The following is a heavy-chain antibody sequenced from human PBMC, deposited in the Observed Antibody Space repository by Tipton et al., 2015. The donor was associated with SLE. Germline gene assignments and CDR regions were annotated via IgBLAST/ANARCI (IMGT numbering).Heavy chain of an antibody. V-gene: IGHV4-59*11. J-gene: IGHJ2*01. CDR2: IYYSGST. Sequence: LRLSCTVSGGSISSHYWSWIRQPPGKGLEWIGYIYYSGSTNYNPSLKSRVTISVDTSKNQFSLKLSSVTAADTAVYYCAREVGTSSGWYFSYWYFDLWGRGTLVTVSS. CDR3: AREVGTSSGWYFSYWYFDL. CDR1: GGSISSHY. D-gene: IGHD6-19*01.